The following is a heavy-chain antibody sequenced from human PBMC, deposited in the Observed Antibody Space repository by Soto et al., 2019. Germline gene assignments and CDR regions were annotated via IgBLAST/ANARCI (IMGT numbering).Heavy chain of an antibody. Sequence: QVQLQESGPGLVKPSQTLSLTCTVSGDSISSNYYWSWIRQHPGKGLEWIGYIHYSGSTYYNPSLKSRVTISVDTSQNQFSLKLSSVTAADMAVYFCARDTGLSGQTTHWGQGTQVTVSS. V-gene: IGHV4-31*03. J-gene: IGHJ4*02. D-gene: IGHD2-8*02. CDR3: ARDTGLSGQTTH. CDR1: GDSISSNYY. CDR2: IHYSGST.